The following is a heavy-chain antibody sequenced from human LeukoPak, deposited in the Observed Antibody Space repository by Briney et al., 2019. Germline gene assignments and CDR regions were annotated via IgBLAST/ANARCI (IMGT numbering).Heavy chain of an antibody. Sequence: PSETLSLTCTVSGGSISSSSYYWGWIRQPPGKGLEWIGSIFYSGSTYYNPSLKSRVTISVHTSKNQFSLRLSSVTAADTAVYSCARYYRPAYYFDYWGQGTLVTVSS. CDR1: GGSISSSSYY. J-gene: IGHJ4*02. CDR3: ARYYRPAYYFDY. D-gene: IGHD2/OR15-2a*01. V-gene: IGHV4-39*07. CDR2: IFYSGST.